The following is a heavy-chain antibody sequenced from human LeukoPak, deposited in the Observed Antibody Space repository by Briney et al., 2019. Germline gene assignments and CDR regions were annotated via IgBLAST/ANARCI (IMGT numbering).Heavy chain of an antibody. CDR3: AKAATTVTLVSVDY. J-gene: IGHJ4*02. V-gene: IGHV3-23*01. CDR1: GFTFSSYA. Sequence: GGPLRLSCAASGFTFSSYAVSWVRQAPGKGLEWVSTISGSGGSTYYADSVKGRFTISRDNSKNTLYLQMNSLRAEDTAVYYCAKAATTVTLVSVDYWGQGTLVTVSS. D-gene: IGHD4-17*01. CDR2: ISGSGGST.